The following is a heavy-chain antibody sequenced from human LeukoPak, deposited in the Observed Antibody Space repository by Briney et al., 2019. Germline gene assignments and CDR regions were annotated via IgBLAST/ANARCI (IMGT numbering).Heavy chain of an antibody. D-gene: IGHD2-2*01. CDR2: INHSGST. Sequence: SETLSLTCAVYGGSFSGYYWSWIRQPPGKGLEWIGEINHSGSTNYNPSLKSRVTISVDTSKNQFSLKLSSVTAADTAVYYCARQSLPLDCSSTSCYFDYWGQGTLVTVSS. V-gene: IGHV4-34*01. CDR3: ARQSLPLDCSSTSCYFDY. J-gene: IGHJ4*02. CDR1: GGSFSGYY.